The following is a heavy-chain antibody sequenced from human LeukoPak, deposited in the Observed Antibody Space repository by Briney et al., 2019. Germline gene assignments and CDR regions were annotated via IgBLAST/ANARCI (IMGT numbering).Heavy chain of an antibody. V-gene: IGHV3-15*01. CDR3: TSDPLIRGGVDY. D-gene: IGHD3-10*01. CDR2: IKSKTDGETA. J-gene: IGHJ4*02. Sequence: GGSLRLSCAASGFSFSLAWMSWVRQPPGKGLEWVGRIKSKTDGETADYGAPAEGRFTISRDDSTNTLYLQMSSLRTEDTAVYYCTSDPLIRGGVDYWGQGTLVTVSS. CDR1: GFSFSLAW.